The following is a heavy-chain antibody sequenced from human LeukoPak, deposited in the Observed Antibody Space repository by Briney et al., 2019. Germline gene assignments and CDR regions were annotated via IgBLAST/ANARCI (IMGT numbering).Heavy chain of an antibody. J-gene: IGHJ3*02. D-gene: IGHD4-17*01. Sequence: SETLSLTCTVSGGSISSYYWSWIRQPPGKGLEWIGYIYYSGSTNYNPSLKSRVTISVDTSKNQFSLKLSSVTAADTAVYYCARVNLRTWGLRTAFDIWGQGTMVTVSS. CDR2: IYYSGST. CDR1: GGSISSYY. V-gene: IGHV4-59*01. CDR3: ARVNLRTWGLRTAFDI.